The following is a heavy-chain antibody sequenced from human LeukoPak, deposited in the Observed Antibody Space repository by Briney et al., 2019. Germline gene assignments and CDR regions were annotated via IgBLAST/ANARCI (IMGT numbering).Heavy chain of an antibody. J-gene: IGHJ5*02. CDR3: AARLANWFDP. CDR2: IYPGDSDT. V-gene: IGHV5-51*01. Sequence: PGESLQISCKGSGSSFTSYWIGWVRQLPGKGLEWMGIIYPGDSDTRYSPSFQGQVTISADKSISTAYLQWSSLKASDTAMYYCAARLANWFDPWGQGTLVTVSS. CDR1: GSSFTSYW.